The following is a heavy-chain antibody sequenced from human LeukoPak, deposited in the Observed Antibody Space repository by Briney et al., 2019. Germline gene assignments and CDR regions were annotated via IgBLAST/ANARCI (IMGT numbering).Heavy chain of an antibody. Sequence: SVKVSCKASGYTFTSYYMHWVRQAPGQGLECMGGIIPIFGTANYAQKFQGRVTITADESTSTAYMELSSLRYEDTAVYYCARVWCSGGSCYSSRGAFDIWGQGTMVTVSS. CDR2: IIPIFGTA. J-gene: IGHJ3*02. V-gene: IGHV1-69*13. D-gene: IGHD2-15*01. CDR3: ARVWCSGGSCYSSRGAFDI. CDR1: GYTFTSYY.